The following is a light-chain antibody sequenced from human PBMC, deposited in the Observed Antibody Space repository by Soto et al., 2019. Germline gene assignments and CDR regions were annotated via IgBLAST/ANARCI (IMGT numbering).Light chain of an antibody. V-gene: IGKV1-5*03. CDR1: QNLSSW. CDR2: KAS. Sequence: EIRVTQAPSTLSLSGRGVVTGAGLASQNLSSWLAWYQEKPGKDTKLMIYKASTLKSGVPSRFSGSGSGTEFTLTISSLQPDDFARYYCQHSDIYSEAFGQGAKVDIK. CDR3: QHSDIYSEA. J-gene: IGKJ1*01.